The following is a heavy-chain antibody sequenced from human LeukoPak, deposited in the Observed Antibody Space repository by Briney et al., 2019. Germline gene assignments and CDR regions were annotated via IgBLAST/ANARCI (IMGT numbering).Heavy chain of an antibody. J-gene: IGHJ6*03. D-gene: IGHD5-18*01. CDR2: IIPIFGTA. Sequence: SVKVSCKASRGTFSSYAISWVRQAPGEGLEWMGAIIPIFGTANYAQKFQGRVTITTDESPSTAYMEMSSLRSEDTDVYYCARAPNKSRYSYGRHFYYYMDVWGKGTTVTVSS. CDR1: RGTFSSYA. CDR3: ARAPNKSRYSYGRHFYYYMDV. V-gene: IGHV1-69*05.